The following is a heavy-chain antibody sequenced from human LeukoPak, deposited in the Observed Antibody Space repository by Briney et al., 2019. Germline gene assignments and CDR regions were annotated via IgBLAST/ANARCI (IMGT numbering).Heavy chain of an antibody. J-gene: IGHJ5*01. D-gene: IGHD2/OR15-2a*01. CDR1: GFIFSSYN. V-gene: IGHV3-74*01. Sequence: GGSLRLSCAASGFIFSSYNMNWVRQAPGKGLEWVSRLDRDGTTTSYADSVYGRFTISRDNAKSTLYLQMRSLRAEDTAVYYCVRDTENIGYDAFEFWGHGTLVTVSS. CDR3: VRDTENIGYDAFEF. CDR2: LDRDGTTT.